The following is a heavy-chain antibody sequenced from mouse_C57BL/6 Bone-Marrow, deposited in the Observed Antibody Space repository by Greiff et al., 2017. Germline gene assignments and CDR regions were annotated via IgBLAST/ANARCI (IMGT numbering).Heavy chain of an antibody. Sequence: QVQLQQSGAELVKPGASVKMSCTASGYTFTSYWITWVKQRPGQGLEWIGDIYPGSGSTNYTEKFKSKATLTGDTSSSTPYMQLSSLTSEDTAVYYCAREGIYSFAYWGQGTLVTVSA. V-gene: IGHV1-55*01. J-gene: IGHJ3*01. CDR2: IYPGSGST. CDR1: GYTFTSYW. CDR3: AREGIYSFAY. D-gene: IGHD2-1*01.